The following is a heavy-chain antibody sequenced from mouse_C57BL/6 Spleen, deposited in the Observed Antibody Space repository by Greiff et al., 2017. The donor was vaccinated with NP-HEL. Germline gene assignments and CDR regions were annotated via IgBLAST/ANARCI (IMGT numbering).Heavy chain of an antibody. V-gene: IGHV1-82*01. Sequence: VKVVESGPELVKPGASVKISCKASGYAFSSSWMNWVKQRPGKGLEWIGRIYPGDGDTNYNGKFKGKATLTADKSSSTAYMQLSSLTSEDSAVYFCARPDSSGYGMDYWGQGTSVTVSS. D-gene: IGHD3-2*02. CDR2: IYPGDGDT. CDR1: GYAFSSSW. CDR3: ARPDSSGYGMDY. J-gene: IGHJ4*01.